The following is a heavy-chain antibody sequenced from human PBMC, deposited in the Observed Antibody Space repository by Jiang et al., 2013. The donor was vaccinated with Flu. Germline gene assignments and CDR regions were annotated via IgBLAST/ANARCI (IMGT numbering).Heavy chain of an antibody. D-gene: IGHD2-8*01. CDR2: INPSGGST. Sequence: EWMGIINPSGGSTSYAQKFQGRVTMTRDTSTSTVYMELSSLRSEDTAVYYCARAKIFYAGFDYWGQGTLVTVSS. V-gene: IGHV1-46*01. J-gene: IGHJ4*02. CDR3: ARAKIFYAGFDY.